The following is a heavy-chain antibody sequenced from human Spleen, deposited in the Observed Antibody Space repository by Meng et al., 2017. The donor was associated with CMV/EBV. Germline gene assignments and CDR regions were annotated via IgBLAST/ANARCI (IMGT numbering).Heavy chain of an antibody. CDR3: ARRVGRAVAGTHFDY. CDR2: IYPGDSDT. CDR1: GYSFTNHW. J-gene: IGHJ4*02. V-gene: IGHV5-51*01. Sequence: GESLKISCKGSGYSFTNHWIGWVRQMPGKGLEWMGIIYPGDSDTRYSPSFQGQVTISADKSISTAYLQWSSLKASDTAMYYCARRVGRAVAGTHFDYWGQGSLVTVSS. D-gene: IGHD6-19*01.